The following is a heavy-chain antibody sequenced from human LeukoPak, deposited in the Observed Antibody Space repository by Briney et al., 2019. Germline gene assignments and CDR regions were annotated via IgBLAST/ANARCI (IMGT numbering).Heavy chain of an antibody. CDR1: GFTFSSYS. V-gene: IGHV3-48*01. J-gene: IGHJ6*03. CDR2: ISSSSTI. Sequence: GGSLRLSCAASGFTFSSYSMNWVRQAPGKGLEWVSYISSSSTIYYADSVKGRFTISRDNAKNSLYLQMNSLRAEDTAVYYCARVEPNYYMDVWGKGTTVTVSS. CDR3: ARVEPNYYMDV. D-gene: IGHD1-14*01.